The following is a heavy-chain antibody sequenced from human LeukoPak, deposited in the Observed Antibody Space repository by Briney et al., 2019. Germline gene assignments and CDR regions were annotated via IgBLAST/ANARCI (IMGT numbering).Heavy chain of an antibody. CDR1: GYSFTGYF. Sequence: ASVKVSCKTSGYSFTGYFLHWVRQAPGQGLEWMGWIHPNTGGPNYAQRFQGRITMTRDTSISTAFMELNSLTSDDTAVYYCARKGEHYGDYGHWGQGTLVTVSS. CDR2: IHPNTGGP. J-gene: IGHJ4*02. V-gene: IGHV1-2*02. D-gene: IGHD4-17*01. CDR3: ARKGEHYGDYGH.